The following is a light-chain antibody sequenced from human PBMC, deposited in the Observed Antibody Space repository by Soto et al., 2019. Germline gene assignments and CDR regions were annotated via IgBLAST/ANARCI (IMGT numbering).Light chain of an antibody. V-gene: IGLV2-8*01. CDR3: YSYAGSNNNV. CDR2: EVS. J-gene: IGLJ1*01. Sequence: QSAQRHSPSASWSPGHSVTISCTGTSSDIGDYNYVSWYQQHPGRAPKVMIYEVSKRPSGVPDRFSGSKSGNTASLTVSGLQAEDEADYYCYSYAGSNNNVFGTGTKVNV. CDR1: SSDIGDYNY.